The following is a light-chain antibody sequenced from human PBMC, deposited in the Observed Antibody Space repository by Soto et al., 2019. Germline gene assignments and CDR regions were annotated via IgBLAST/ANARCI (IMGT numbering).Light chain of an antibody. CDR1: SSNIGAGYD. J-gene: IGLJ1*01. CDR3: QSYDSSLCGYV. CDR2: GNS. V-gene: IGLV1-40*01. Sequence: QSVLTQPPSVSGAPGQRVTISCTGSSSNIGAGYDVHWYQQIPGTAPKLLIYGNSNRPSEVPDRFSGSKSGTSASLAITGLHAEEEADDSCQSYDSSLCGYVFGTGTKLTV.